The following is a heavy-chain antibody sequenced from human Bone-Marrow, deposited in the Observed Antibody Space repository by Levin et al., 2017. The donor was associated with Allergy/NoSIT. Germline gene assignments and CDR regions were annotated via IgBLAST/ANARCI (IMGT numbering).Heavy chain of an antibody. V-gene: IGHV3-30-3*01. Sequence: LSLTCAASGFSFSGYPMHWVRQAPDRGLEWVASISYDGDVTQYADSVTGRFTISRDNSKNTLYLQVNSLKVGDTATYFCARDGATGTDDSFDVWGQGTMVIVSS. CDR3: ARDGATGTDDSFDV. CDR2: ISYDGDVT. CDR1: GFSFSGYP. J-gene: IGHJ3*01. D-gene: IGHD1-7*01.